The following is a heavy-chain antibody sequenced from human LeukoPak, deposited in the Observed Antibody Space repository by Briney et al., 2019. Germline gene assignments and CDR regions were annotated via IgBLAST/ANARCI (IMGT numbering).Heavy chain of an antibody. D-gene: IGHD2-2*02. CDR3: AREGSTSCYTD. CDR1: GYTFTGHY. J-gene: IGHJ4*02. Sequence: ASVKVSCKASGYTFTGHYMHWVRQAPGQGLEWMGWINPNSGGTNYAQKFRGRVTMTRDTSISTAYMELSRLRSDDTVVYYCAREGSTSCYTDWGQGTLVTVSS. CDR2: INPNSGGT. V-gene: IGHV1-2*02.